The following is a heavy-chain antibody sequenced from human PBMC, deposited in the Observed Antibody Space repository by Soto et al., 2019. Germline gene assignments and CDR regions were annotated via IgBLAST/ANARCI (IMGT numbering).Heavy chain of an antibody. CDR2: INSDGSST. CDR3: ARDRGYCSSTSCSSRLDYYYYMDV. J-gene: IGHJ6*03. D-gene: IGHD2-2*01. V-gene: IGHV3-74*01. CDR1: GFTFSSYW. Sequence: GGSLRLSCAASGFTFSSYWMHWVRQAPGKGLVWVSRINSDGSSTSYADSVKGRFTISRDNAKNTLYLQMNSLRAEDTAVYYCARDRGYCSSTSCSSRLDYYYYMDVWGKGTTVTVSS.